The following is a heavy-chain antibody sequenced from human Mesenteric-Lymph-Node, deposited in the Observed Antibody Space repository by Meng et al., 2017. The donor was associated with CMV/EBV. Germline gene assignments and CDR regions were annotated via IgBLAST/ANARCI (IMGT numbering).Heavy chain of an antibody. D-gene: IGHD6-6*01. CDR1: GFSFSSYW. CDR3: AREISSSGRYFDH. CDR2: VKTDGSGI. V-gene: IGHV3-74*01. J-gene: IGHJ4*02. Sequence: GGSLRLSCVASGFSFSSYWMVWVRQVPGKGLVWVSRVKTDGSGISYGDSVKGRFTISRDNAKNTVYLQMNSLRVEDTAVYYCAREISSSGRYFDHWGQGTLVTVSS.